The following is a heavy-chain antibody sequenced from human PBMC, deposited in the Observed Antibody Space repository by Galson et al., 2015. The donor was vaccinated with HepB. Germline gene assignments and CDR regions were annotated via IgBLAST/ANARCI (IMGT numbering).Heavy chain of an antibody. D-gene: IGHD6-19*01. J-gene: IGHJ5*02. CDR1: GGSISSSSYY. CDR2: IYYSGST. V-gene: IGHV4-39*01. CDR3: ARHGGYSSGWYVLKNWFNP. Sequence: ETLSLTCTVSGGSISSSSYYWGWIRQPPGKGLEWIGSIYYSGSTYYNPSLKSRVTISVDTSKNQFSLKLSSVTAADTAVYYCARHGGYSSGWYVLKNWFNPWGQGTLVTVSS.